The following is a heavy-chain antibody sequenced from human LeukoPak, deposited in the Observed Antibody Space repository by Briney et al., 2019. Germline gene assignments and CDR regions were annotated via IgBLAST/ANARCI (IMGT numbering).Heavy chain of an antibody. Sequence: GGSLRLSCAASGFTFSSYEMNWVRQAPGKGLEWVSYISSSGSTIYYADSVKGRFTISRDNAKNSLYLQMNSLRAEDTAVYYCARDFGDYDYVWGSYFDFDYWGQGTLVTVSS. CDR3: ARDFGDYDYVWGSYFDFDY. V-gene: IGHV3-48*03. CDR1: GFTFSSYE. CDR2: ISSSGSTI. D-gene: IGHD3-16*01. J-gene: IGHJ4*02.